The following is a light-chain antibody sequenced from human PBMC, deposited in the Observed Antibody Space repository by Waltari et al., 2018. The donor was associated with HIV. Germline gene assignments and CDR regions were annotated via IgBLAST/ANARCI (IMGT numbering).Light chain of an antibody. CDR1: PPNIRADYP. V-gene: IGLV1-40*01. CDR3: QSYDSSLSAWV. CDR2: GNT. J-gene: IGLJ3*02. Sequence: QSVLTQPPSLSGAPGQTVTISCTGTPPNIRADYPVPSYQQLPGTAPKLLIYGNTIRPSGVPDRFSGSKSGTSASLAITGLQADDEADYYCQSYDSSLSAWVFGGGTKLTVL.